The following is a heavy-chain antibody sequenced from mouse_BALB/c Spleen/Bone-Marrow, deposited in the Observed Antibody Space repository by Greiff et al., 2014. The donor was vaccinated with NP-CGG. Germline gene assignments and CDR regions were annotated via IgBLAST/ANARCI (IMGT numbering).Heavy chain of an antibody. V-gene: IGHV1S81*02. Sequence: VQLQQSGAELVKPGASVKLSCKASGYTFTSYYMYWVKQRPGQGLEWIGEINPSNGGTNFNEKFKSKATLAVDKSSSTAYMQLSSLTSEDSAVYYCTRGFAYWGQGTLVTVSA. CDR2: INPSNGGT. CDR3: TRGFAY. CDR1: GYTFTSYY. J-gene: IGHJ3*01.